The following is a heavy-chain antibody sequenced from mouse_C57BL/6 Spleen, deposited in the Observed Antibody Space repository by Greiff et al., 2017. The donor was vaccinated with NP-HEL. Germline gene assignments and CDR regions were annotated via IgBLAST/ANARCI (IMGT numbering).Heavy chain of an antibody. CDR1: GYAFSSYW. CDR3: ARSSYYYGSSLFAY. Sequence: VQGVESGAELVKPGASVKISCKASGYAFSSYWMNWVKQRPGKGLEWIGQIYPGDGDTNYNGKFKGKATLTEDKSSSTAYMQRTSLTSEDSAVYFCARSSYYYGSSLFAYWGQGTLVTVSA. J-gene: IGHJ3*01. D-gene: IGHD1-1*01. CDR2: IYPGDGDT. V-gene: IGHV1-80*01.